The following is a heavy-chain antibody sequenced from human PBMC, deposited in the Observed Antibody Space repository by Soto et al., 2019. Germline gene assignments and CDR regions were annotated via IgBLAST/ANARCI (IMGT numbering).Heavy chain of an antibody. J-gene: IGHJ4*02. CDR2: SYSAGSA. D-gene: IGHD6-13*01. Sequence: EVQLVESGGGLVQPGGSLRLSCAASGFTVSSYYMSWVRQAPGKGLEWVSVSYSAGSADFADSVKGRFTISRDNSKNTLYLQMSSLRAEDTAVYYCARVPSSNYHYFDYWGQGTLVTVSS. CDR1: GFTVSSYY. V-gene: IGHV3-66*01. CDR3: ARVPSSNYHYFDY.